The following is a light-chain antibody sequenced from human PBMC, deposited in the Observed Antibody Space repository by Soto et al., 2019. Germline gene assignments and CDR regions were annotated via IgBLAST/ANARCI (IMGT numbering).Light chain of an antibody. CDR3: PQSYSFPIT. CDR1: QSISSH. V-gene: IGKV1-39*01. Sequence: DIQMTQSPSSLSASVGDRGTITCRASQSISSHLHWYKCNPGTAPKLLIYVASTLQRGVSSRFSGSGSGTDFTLTIGSLQPEDFATYYCPQSYSFPITFGQGTRLEIK. CDR2: VAS. J-gene: IGKJ5*01.